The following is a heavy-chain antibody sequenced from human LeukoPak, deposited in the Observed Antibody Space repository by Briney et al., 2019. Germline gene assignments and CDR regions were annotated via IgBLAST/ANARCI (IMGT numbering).Heavy chain of an antibody. D-gene: IGHD3-22*01. V-gene: IGHV1-8*01. CDR3: AREYYYDTTAGGIFDC. CDR2: MNPVSGNA. Sequence: ASVKVSCKASGYTFTNFDINWVRQAPGQGLEWMGWMNPVSGNAGSAQKFQGRVTLTRDTSISTAYMELSSLRSEDTAVYYCAREYYYDTTAGGIFDCWGQGTLVTVSS. J-gene: IGHJ4*02. CDR1: GYTFTNFD.